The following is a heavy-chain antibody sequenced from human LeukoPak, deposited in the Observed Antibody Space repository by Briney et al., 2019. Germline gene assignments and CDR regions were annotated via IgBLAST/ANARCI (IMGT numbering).Heavy chain of an antibody. CDR3: ARALRTYYFDY. Sequence: GRSLRLSCAASGFTFSSYEMNWVRQAPGKGLEWVSYISTISSTGSTIFYADSVKGRFTISRDNAKTSLYLQMDSLRAEDTAVYYCARALRTYYFDYWGQGALVTVSS. CDR2: ISTISSTGSTI. CDR1: GFTFSSYE. V-gene: IGHV3-48*03. J-gene: IGHJ4*02. D-gene: IGHD1/OR15-1a*01.